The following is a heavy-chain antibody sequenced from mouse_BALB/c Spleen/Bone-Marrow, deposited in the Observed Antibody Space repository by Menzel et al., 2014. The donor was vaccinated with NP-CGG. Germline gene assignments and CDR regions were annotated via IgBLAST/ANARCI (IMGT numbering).Heavy chain of an antibody. Sequence: VQLQQSGAELVKPGASVKLSCKASGYTFTSYWIHWVKLRPGQGLEWIGEINPSNGRTNYNEKFKNKATLTVDKSSSTAYIQLSSLTSEDSAVYYRARYDGPAWFAYWGQGTLVTVSA. V-gene: IGHV1S81*02. CDR2: INPSNGRT. CDR3: ARYDGPAWFAY. CDR1: GYTFTSYW. J-gene: IGHJ3*01. D-gene: IGHD2-3*01.